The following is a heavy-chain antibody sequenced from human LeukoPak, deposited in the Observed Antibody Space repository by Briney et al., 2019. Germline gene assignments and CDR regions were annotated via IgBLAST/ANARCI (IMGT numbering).Heavy chain of an antibody. CDR1: GFTFDDYA. D-gene: IGHD3-10*01. Sequence: GGSLRLSCAASGFTFDDYAMHWVRQAPGKGLEWVSGISWNSASIGYGDSVKGRFFISRDNAKNSVYLQMNSLRPEDTALYYCAKGMGAYGPPEDYGMDVWGQGTTVTVSS. J-gene: IGHJ6*02. V-gene: IGHV3-9*01. CDR2: ISWNSASI. CDR3: AKGMGAYGPPEDYGMDV.